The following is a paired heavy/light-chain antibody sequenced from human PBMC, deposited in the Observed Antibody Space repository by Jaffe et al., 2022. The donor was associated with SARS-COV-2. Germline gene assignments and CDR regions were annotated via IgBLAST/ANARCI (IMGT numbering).Heavy chain of an antibody. CDR1: GFTLSYYW. J-gene: IGHJ5*02. Sequence: EGQLVESGGGSVQPGGSLRLSCSASGFTLSYYWMHWVRQAPGKGLVWVSCLSGDGSIPKYADSVKGRFTISRDNAKNTLYLDMDGLTTEDTAVYYCTRDPRNMGLDPWGQGTLVTVSS. CDR3: TRDPRNMGLDP. V-gene: IGHV3-74*01. D-gene: IGHD3-16*01. CDR2: LSGDGSIP.
Light chain of an antibody. V-gene: IGLV1-51*01. CDR3: GTWDNSLNGGV. J-gene: IGLJ3*02. Sequence: QSVLTQPPSVSAAPGQKVTISCSGSSSNIGNNYASWYQQLPGTAPKLLIYDNDKRPSGIPDRFSGTKSGTSATLGITGLQTGDEADYYCGTWDNSLNGGVFGGGTKLTVL. CDR1: SSNIGNNY. CDR2: DND.